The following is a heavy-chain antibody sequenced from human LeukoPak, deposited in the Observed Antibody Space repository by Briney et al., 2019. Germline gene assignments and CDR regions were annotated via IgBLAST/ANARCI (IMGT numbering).Heavy chain of an antibody. CDR3: ARDYHDTSGPDGF. V-gene: IGHV1-18*01. CDR1: GYTFTNYG. Sequence: ASVKVSCKGSGYTFTNYGINWVRQAPGQGLEWMGWISGYNGNTHYAQKVQDRVTMTTDTATSTAYMELRSLRPDDTAVYYCARDYHDTSGPDGFWGQGTLVTVSS. J-gene: IGHJ4*02. CDR2: ISGYNGNT. D-gene: IGHD3-22*01.